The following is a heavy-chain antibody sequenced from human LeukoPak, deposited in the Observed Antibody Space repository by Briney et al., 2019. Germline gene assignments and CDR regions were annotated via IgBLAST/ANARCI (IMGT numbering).Heavy chain of an antibody. CDR3: ARDLLYGSGSYARPKDY. J-gene: IGHJ4*02. D-gene: IGHD3-10*01. V-gene: IGHV3-11*01. CDR2: ISTGGTTI. Sequence: GGSLRLSCAASGFTFSGYYMSWIRQAPGKGLEWISYISTGGTTIYYADSVKGRFTISRDDAESSLYLQMHGLRAEDTAIYYCARDLLYGSGSYARPKDYWGQGALVTVTS. CDR1: GFTFSGYY.